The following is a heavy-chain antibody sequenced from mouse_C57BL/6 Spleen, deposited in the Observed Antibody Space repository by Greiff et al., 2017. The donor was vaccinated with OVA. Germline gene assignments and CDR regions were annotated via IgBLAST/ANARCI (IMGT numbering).Heavy chain of an antibody. J-gene: IGHJ2*01. D-gene: IGHD4-1*01. CDR2: IDPSDSYT. CDR3: ARRNWDHYYFDY. CDR1: GYTFTSYW. V-gene: IGHV1-69*01. Sequence: QVQLQQPGAELVMPGASVKLSCKASGYTFTSYWMHWVKQRPGQGLEWIGEIDPSDSYTNYNQKFKGKSTLTVDKSSSTAYMQLSSLTSEDSAVYYCARRNWDHYYFDYWGQGTTLTVSS.